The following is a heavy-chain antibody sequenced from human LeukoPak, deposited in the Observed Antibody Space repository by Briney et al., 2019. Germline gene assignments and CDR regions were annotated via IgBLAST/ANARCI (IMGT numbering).Heavy chain of an antibody. CDR2: ISAYNGQT. V-gene: IGHV1-18*01. J-gene: IGHJ4*02. Sequence: GSVKVSCKASGYTFTTSGISWVRQAPGQGLEWMGWISAYNGQTNYAQKVQGRVTMTTDTSTKTAYMELRSLGSDDTAVYYCAGVAGFYWNSYSFDYRGQGTQVTVSS. CDR3: AGVAGFYWNSYSFDY. D-gene: IGHD1-7*01. CDR1: GYTFTTSG.